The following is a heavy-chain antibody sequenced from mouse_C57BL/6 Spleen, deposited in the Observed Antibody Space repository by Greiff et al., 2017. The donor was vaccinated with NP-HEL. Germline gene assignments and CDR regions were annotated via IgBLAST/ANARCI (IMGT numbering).Heavy chain of an antibody. D-gene: IGHD3-2*02. J-gene: IGHJ2*01. Sequence: VQLQQSGAELAKPGASVKLSCKASGYTFTSYWMHWVKQRPGQGLEWIGYITPSSGYPKYNQKFKDKATLTADKSSSTAYMQLSSLTYEDSAVYYCARDSSGYGPFDYWGQGTTLTVSS. V-gene: IGHV1-7*01. CDR1: GYTFTSYW. CDR3: ARDSSGYGPFDY. CDR2: ITPSSGYP.